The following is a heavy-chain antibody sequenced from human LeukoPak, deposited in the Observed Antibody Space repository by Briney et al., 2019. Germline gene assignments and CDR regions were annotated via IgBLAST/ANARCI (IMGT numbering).Heavy chain of an antibody. Sequence: GGSLRLSCAASGFTLSYYGMQWVRQAPGKGLEWVALIWHDGGKRYYADSVKGRFTISRDNSKNTLYLQMTTLRAEDTAVYYCARDADTSEFFSWLDLWGQGTLVTVSS. CDR2: IWHDGGKR. CDR1: GFTLSYYG. D-gene: IGHD3-22*01. CDR3: ARDADTSEFFSWLDL. J-gene: IGHJ5*02. V-gene: IGHV3-33*01.